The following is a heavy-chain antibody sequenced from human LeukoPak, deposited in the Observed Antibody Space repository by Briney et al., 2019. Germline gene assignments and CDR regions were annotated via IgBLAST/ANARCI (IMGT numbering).Heavy chain of an antibody. Sequence: GGSLRLSCAASGFTFSSYWMSWVCQAPGKGLEWVANIKQDGSEKSYVDSVKGRFAISRDNAKNSLYLQMNSLRAEDTAIYYCTRVGYIDEGIDYWGQGTLVTVSS. V-gene: IGHV3-7*04. J-gene: IGHJ4*02. CDR1: GFTFSSYW. CDR3: TRVGYIDEGIDY. CDR2: IKQDGSEK. D-gene: IGHD5-24*01.